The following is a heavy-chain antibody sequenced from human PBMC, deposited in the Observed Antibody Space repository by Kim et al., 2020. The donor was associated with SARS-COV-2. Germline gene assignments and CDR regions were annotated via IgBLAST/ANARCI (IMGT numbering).Heavy chain of an antibody. J-gene: IGHJ4*02. CDR3: ARGPNYSPFDY. CDR2: I. D-gene: IGHD4-4*01. Sequence: IYYAESVRGRFTISSDNDKNSLYLQMNGLRAEDTAVYYCARGPNYSPFDYWGQGTLVTVSS. V-gene: IGHV3-48*03.